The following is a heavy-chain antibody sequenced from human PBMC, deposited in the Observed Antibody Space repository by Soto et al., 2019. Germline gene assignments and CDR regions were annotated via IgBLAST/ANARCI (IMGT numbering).Heavy chain of an antibody. CDR3: ASVRGGYYYAMDV. D-gene: IGHD3-10*02. CDR1: GGSISSSNW. Sequence: QVQLQESGPGLVKPSGTLSLTCAVSGGSISSSNWWSWVHQPPGKGLEWIGGIYHSGSTNYNQSLKSSVIISVDKSKNQFFLKLSSVTAADTAVYYCASVRGGYYYAMDVWGQGTTVTVSS. J-gene: IGHJ6*02. V-gene: IGHV4-4*02. CDR2: IYHSGST.